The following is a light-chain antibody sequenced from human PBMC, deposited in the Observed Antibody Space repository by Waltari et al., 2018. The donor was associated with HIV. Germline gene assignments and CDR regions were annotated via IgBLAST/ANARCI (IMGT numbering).Light chain of an antibody. J-gene: IGKJ3*01. CDR3: QLYCSSPLFT. V-gene: IGKV3-20*01. Sequence: EIVLTQSPGTLSLSPGERATLSCMASQSVSSSYLGWYQQKPGQAPRLLIYGTSIRAGGSPDKCSGSGSGTAFTLTISRLVPDDFAVYYCQLYCSSPLFTFGPGTKVDI. CDR2: GTS. CDR1: QSVSSSY.